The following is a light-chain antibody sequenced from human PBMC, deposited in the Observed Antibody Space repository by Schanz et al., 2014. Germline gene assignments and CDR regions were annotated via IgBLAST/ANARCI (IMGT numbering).Light chain of an antibody. CDR2: DAS. Sequence: DIQMTQSPSTLSASVGDRVTITCRASQSLISWLAWYQQKPGKAPKLLIYDASSLESGVPSRFSGSRSGTEFTLTISSLQPTDFATYYCQQLNSPRTFGGGTKVEI. V-gene: IGKV1-5*01. CDR3: QQLNSPRT. J-gene: IGKJ4*01. CDR1: QSLISW.